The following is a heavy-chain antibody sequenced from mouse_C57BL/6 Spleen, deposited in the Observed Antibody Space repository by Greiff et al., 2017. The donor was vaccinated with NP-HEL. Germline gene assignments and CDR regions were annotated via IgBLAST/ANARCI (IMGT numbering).Heavy chain of an antibody. J-gene: IGHJ4*01. CDR1: GYTFTDYN. CDR2: INPNNGGT. CDR3: ARGGYGSLYAMDY. V-gene: IGHV1-18*01. Sequence: VHVKQSGPELVKPGASVKIPCKASGYTFTDYNMDWVKQSHGKSLEWIGDINPNNGGTIYNQKFKGKATLTVDKSSSTAYMELRSLTSEDTAVYYCARGGYGSLYAMDYWGQGTSVTVSS. D-gene: IGHD1-1*01.